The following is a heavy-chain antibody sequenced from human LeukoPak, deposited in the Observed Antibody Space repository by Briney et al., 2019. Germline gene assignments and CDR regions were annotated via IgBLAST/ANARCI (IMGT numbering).Heavy chain of an antibody. V-gene: IGHV1-24*01. CDR2: FDPEDGET. J-gene: IGHJ4*02. Sequence: ASVKVSCKVSGYTLTELSMHWVRQAPGKGLEWMGGFDPEDGETIYAQKFQGRVTMTRDTSISTAYMELSSLMSDDTAVYYCATTYSTVFDYWGQGTLVTVSS. CDR3: ATTYSTVFDY. CDR1: GYTLTELS. D-gene: IGHD2-21*01.